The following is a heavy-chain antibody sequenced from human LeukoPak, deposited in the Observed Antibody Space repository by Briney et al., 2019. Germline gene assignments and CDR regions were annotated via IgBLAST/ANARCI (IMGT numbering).Heavy chain of an antibody. CDR3: ARGSFYDSSVDY. CDR2: IYSDGST. CDR1: GFTVSSNF. D-gene: IGHD3-22*01. Sequence: GESQRLSCTASGFTVSSNFMNWVRQAPGKGLEWVSVIYSDGSTYFADSVKGRFIISRDTSVNTLYLQMNSLRVEDTAVYYCARGSFYDSSVDYWGQGTLVTVSS. V-gene: IGHV3-66*01. J-gene: IGHJ4*02.